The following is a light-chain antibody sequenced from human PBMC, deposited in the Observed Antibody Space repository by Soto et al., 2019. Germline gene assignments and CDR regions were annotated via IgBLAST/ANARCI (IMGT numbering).Light chain of an antibody. CDR3: QRYDASPPLT. CDR1: QSINNNY. Sequence: EIVLTQSPGTLSLSPGDRATLSCRASQSINNNYLAWYRQRPGQAPRLLLYGASSRAIGLPDRFSGSGSGTEFSLTISRLEPEDFAVYYCQRYDASPPLTFGGGTKVEIK. CDR2: GAS. J-gene: IGKJ4*01. V-gene: IGKV3-20*01.